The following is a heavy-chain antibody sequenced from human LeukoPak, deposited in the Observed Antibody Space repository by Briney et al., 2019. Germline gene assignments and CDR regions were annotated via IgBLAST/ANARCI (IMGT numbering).Heavy chain of an antibody. Sequence: SSETLSLTCTVSGGSTSSYYWSWIRQPAGKGLEWIGRIYTSGSTNYNPSLKSRVTMSVDTSKNQFSLRLSSVNAADTAVYFCAREGTSGGLNWLDPWGQGTLVTVSS. CDR2: IYTSGST. D-gene: IGHD3-10*01. CDR3: AREGTSGGLNWLDP. V-gene: IGHV4-4*07. J-gene: IGHJ5*02. CDR1: GGSTSSYY.